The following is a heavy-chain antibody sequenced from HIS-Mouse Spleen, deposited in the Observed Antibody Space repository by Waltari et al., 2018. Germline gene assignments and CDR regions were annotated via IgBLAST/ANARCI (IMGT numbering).Heavy chain of an antibody. J-gene: IGHJ2*01. CDR1: GGSISSSSYY. D-gene: IGHD6-13*01. Sequence: QLQLQESGPGLVKPSETLSRPCTVSGGSISSSSYYWAWIRQPPGKGLEWIGSIYSSGSTYYNPSLKSRVTISVDTSKNQFSLKLSSVTAADTAVYYCAREIPYSSSWYDWYFDLWGRGTLVTVSS. V-gene: IGHV4-39*07. CDR3: AREIPYSSSWYDWYFDL. CDR2: IYSSGST.